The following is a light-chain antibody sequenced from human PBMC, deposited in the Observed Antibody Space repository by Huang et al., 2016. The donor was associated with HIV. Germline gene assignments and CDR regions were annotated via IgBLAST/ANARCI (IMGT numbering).Light chain of an antibody. Sequence: DIQMTQSPTSLSASVGDRVTITCRASQSITHYLNWYQQKPGKVPKLLIYAASGLQSGVPSRCRGSGSGTDVTLTISSLQPDDFATYFCQQSSTTPWTFGQGTKVELK. CDR3: QQSSTTPWT. CDR2: AAS. CDR1: QSITHY. J-gene: IGKJ1*01. V-gene: IGKV1-39*01.